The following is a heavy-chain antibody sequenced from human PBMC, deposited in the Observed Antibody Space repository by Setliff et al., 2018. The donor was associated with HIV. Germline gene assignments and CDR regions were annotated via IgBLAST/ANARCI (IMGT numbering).Heavy chain of an antibody. CDR2: IYYSGST. V-gene: IGHV4-31*03. CDR3: ARRYCSSTSCYYYYYYYLDV. Sequence: PSETLSLTCTVSGGSITSGGYYWSWIRQHPGKGLEWIGYIYYSGSTYYNPSLKSRVSISVDTSKNQFSLKLSSVTAADTAVYYCARRYCSSTSCYYYYYYYLDVWGKGTTVTVSS. CDR1: GGSITSGGYY. D-gene: IGHD2-2*01. J-gene: IGHJ6*03.